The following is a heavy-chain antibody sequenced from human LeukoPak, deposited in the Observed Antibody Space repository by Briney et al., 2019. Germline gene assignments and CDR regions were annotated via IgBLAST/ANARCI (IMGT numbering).Heavy chain of an antibody. V-gene: IGHV4-39*02. CDR1: GGSISSSSYY. CDR2: IYYSGST. CDR3: ARESLDSRSLAAFDI. J-gene: IGHJ3*02. Sequence: SETLSLTCTVSGGSISSSSYYWGWIRQPPGKGLEWIGSIYYSGSTYYNPSINSRANLYVDTSKNHFSLKLSSVTPAHTAVYYCARESLDSRSLAAFDIWGHGTMVTVSS. D-gene: IGHD5-12*01.